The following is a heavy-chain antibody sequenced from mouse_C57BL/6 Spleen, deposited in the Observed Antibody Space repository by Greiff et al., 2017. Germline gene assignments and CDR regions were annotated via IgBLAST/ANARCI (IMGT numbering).Heavy chain of an antibody. CDR1: GYTFTSYW. CDR3: ARERYGNYGDC. CDR2: IHPNSGST. Sequence: QVQLQQPGAELVKPGASVKLSCKASGYTFTSYWMHWVKQRPGQGLEWIGMIHPNSGSTNYNEKFKSKATLTVDKSSSSAYMLLSSLTSEDSAVYYCARERYGNYGDCWGTGTTLTVSS. V-gene: IGHV1-64*01. D-gene: IGHD2-1*01. J-gene: IGHJ2*01.